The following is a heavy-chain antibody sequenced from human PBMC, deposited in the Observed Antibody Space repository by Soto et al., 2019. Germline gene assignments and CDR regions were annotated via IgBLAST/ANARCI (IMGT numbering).Heavy chain of an antibody. Sequence: QVQLVQSGAEVKKPGSSVKVSCKASGGTFSSYTISCVRQSPGQGLEWMGRIIPILGIANYAQKFQGRVTITEDKSTSTAYMELSSLRSEDTAVYYCARDYFYNWFDPWGQGTLVTVSS. V-gene: IGHV1-69*02. CDR3: ARDYFYNWFDP. CDR2: IIPILGIA. J-gene: IGHJ5*02. D-gene: IGHD4-17*01. CDR1: GGTFSSYT.